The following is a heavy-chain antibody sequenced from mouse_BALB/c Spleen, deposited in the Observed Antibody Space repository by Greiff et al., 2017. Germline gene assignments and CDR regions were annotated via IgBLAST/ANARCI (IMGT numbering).Heavy chain of an antibody. CDR3: GAEGRGD. J-gene: IGHJ2*01. Sequence: EVQLQQSGAELVRSGASVKLSCTASGFNIKDYYMHWVKQRPEQGLEWIGWIDPENGDTEYAPKFQGKATMTADTSSNTAYLQLSSLTSEDTAVYDGGAEGRGDWGQGTTVTVSS. CDR1: GFNIKDYY. V-gene: IGHV14-4*02. CDR2: IDPENGDT.